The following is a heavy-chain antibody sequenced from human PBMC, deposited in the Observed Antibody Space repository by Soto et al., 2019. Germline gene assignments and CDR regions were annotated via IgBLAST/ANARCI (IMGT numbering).Heavy chain of an antibody. D-gene: IGHD6-13*01. CDR3: ARGGSIAAAGRNWFDP. V-gene: IGHV1-3*01. CDR1: GYTFTSYA. Sequence: ASVKVSCKASGYTFTSYAMHWVRQAPGQRRERMGWINAGYGNTKYSQKFQGRVTITRDTSASTAYMELSSLRSEDTAVYYCARGGSIAAAGRNWFDPWGQGTLVTVSS. CDR2: INAGYGNT. J-gene: IGHJ5*02.